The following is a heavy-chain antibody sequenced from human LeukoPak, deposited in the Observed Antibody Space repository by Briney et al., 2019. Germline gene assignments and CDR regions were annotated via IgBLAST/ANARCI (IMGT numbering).Heavy chain of an antibody. Sequence: GGSLRLSCAASGFTFSSYAMHWVRQAPGKGLEWVAVISYDGSNKYYADSVKGRFTISRDNSKNTLYLQMNSLRAEDTAVYCCARGIKAAAGAGDYWGQGTLVTVSS. V-gene: IGHV3-30-3*01. CDR3: ARGIKAAAGAGDY. D-gene: IGHD6-13*01. CDR2: ISYDGSNK. J-gene: IGHJ4*02. CDR1: GFTFSSYA.